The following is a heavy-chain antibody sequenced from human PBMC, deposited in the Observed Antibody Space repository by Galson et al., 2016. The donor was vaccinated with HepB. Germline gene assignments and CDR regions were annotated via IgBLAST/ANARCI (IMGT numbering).Heavy chain of an antibody. V-gene: IGHV3-74*01. CDR3: ATAGVPATKGHHGALHV. CDR2: INIDGSTT. Sequence: SLRLSCAASGFSFSSYWMHWVRQAPGKGLMWVSYINIDGSTTNYADSVKGRFTISRDNVKNTVYLQINGLRDDDTAVYFCATAGVPATKGHHGALHVWGQGTTVTVSS. CDR1: GFSFSSYW. D-gene: IGHD2-15*01. J-gene: IGHJ6*02.